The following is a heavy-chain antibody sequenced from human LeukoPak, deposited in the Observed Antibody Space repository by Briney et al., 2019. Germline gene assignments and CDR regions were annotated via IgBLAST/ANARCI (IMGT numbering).Heavy chain of an antibody. D-gene: IGHD2-15*01. CDR1: GFTFSSYV. Sequence: GRSLRLSCAASGFTFSSYVMHWVRQAPGKGLEWVAVIWYDGFNKYYADSVKGRFTISRDNSKNTLYLQMNSLRAEDTAVYYCARGLLPDAFDIWGQGTMVTVSS. CDR3: ARGLLPDAFDI. J-gene: IGHJ3*02. V-gene: IGHV3-33*01. CDR2: IWYDGFNK.